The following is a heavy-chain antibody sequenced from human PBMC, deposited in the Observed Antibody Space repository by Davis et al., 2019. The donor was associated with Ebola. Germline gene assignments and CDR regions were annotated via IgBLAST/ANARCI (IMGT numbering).Heavy chain of an antibody. V-gene: IGHV3-30*04. CDR2: ISYDGSNK. Sequence: GESLKISCAASGFTFSSYAMHWVRQAPGKGLEWVAVISYDGSNKYYADSVKGRFTISRDNSKNTLYLQMNSLRAEDTAVYYCARDPLYSVVVVAIPYGMDVWGQGTTVTVSS. CDR3: ARDPLYSVVVVAIPYGMDV. J-gene: IGHJ6*02. CDR1: GFTFSSYA. D-gene: IGHD2-15*01.